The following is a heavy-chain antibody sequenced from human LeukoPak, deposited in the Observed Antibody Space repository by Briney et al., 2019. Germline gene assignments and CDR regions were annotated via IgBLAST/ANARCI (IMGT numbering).Heavy chain of an antibody. CDR3: ARAPRVAGTFDY. D-gene: IGHD6-19*01. Sequence: SQTLSLTCAVSGGSISSGGYSWSWIRQPPGKGLEWIGYIYHSGSTYYNPPLKSRVTISVDRSKNQFSLKLSSVTAADTAVYYCARAPRVAGTFDYWGQGTLVTVSS. CDR1: GGSISSGGYS. V-gene: IGHV4-30-2*01. CDR2: IYHSGST. J-gene: IGHJ4*02.